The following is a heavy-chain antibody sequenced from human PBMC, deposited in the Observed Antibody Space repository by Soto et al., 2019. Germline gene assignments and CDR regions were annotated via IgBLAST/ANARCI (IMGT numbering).Heavy chain of an antibody. CDR1: GGTFSSYA. Sequence: ASVKVSCKASGGTFSSYAISWVRQVPGQGLEWMGGIIPIFGTANYAQKFQGRVTITADESTSTAYMELSSLRSEDTAVYYCASAPGGYSYGAHFDYWGQGTLVTVSS. D-gene: IGHD5-18*01. CDR2: IIPIFGTA. CDR3: ASAPGGYSYGAHFDY. V-gene: IGHV1-69*13. J-gene: IGHJ4*02.